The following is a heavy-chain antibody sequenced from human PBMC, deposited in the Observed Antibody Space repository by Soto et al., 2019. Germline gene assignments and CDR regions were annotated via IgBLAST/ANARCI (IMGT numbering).Heavy chain of an antibody. V-gene: IGHV1-69*13. CDR1: GGTFSSYA. Sequence: SVKVSCKASGGTFSSYAISWVRQAPGQGLEWMGGIIPIFGTANYAQKFQGRVTITADESTSTAYMELNSLRAEDTAVYYCASTRRDYYYYGMDVWGQGTTVTVSS. CDR3: ASTRRDYYYYGMDV. D-gene: IGHD1-1*01. CDR2: IIPIFGTA. J-gene: IGHJ6*02.